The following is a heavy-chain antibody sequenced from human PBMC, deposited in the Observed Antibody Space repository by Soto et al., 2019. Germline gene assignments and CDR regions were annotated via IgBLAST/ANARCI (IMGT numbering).Heavy chain of an antibody. D-gene: IGHD6-13*01. Sequence: QVQLQQWGAGLLKPSETLSLTCAVYGGSFSGYYWSWIRQPPGKGLEWIGEINHSGSTNYNPSLNSRVTISVDTSKNQFSLKLSSVTAADTAVYYCARTRRRSCQRSPLDNWGQGTLVTVSS. CDR1: GGSFSGYY. J-gene: IGHJ4*02. V-gene: IGHV4-34*01. CDR2: INHSGST. CDR3: ARTRRRSCQRSPLDN.